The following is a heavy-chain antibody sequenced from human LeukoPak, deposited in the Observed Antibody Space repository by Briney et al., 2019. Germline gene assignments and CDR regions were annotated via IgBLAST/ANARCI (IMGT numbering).Heavy chain of an antibody. CDR1: GFTFSSYG. J-gene: IGHJ4*02. CDR3: AKGPGGDYVNYFDY. Sequence: TGGSLRLSCAASGFTFSSYGMSWVRQAPGKGLEWVSAISGSGGSTYYADSVKGRFTISRDNSKNTLYLQMNSLRAEDTAVYYCAKGPGGDYVNYFDYWGQGTLVTVSS. D-gene: IGHD4-17*01. CDR2: ISGSGGST. V-gene: IGHV3-23*01.